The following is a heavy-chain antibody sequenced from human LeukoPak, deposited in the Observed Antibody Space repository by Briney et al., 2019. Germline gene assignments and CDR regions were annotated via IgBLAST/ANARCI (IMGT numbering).Heavy chain of an antibody. D-gene: IGHD4-17*01. CDR1: GFTFSSYG. CDR3: ARDSSYGDYDRFDY. J-gene: IGHJ4*02. V-gene: IGHV3-33*01. CDR2: IWYDGSNK. Sequence: PGGSLRLSCAASGFTFSSYGMHWVRQAPGKGLEWVAVIWYDGSNKFYADSVKGRFTISRDNSKNTLYLQMNSLRAEDTAVYYCARDSSYGDYDRFDYWGQGTLVNVSP.